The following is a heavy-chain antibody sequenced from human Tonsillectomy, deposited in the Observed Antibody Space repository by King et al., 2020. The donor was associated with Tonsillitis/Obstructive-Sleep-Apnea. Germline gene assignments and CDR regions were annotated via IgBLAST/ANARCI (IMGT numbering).Heavy chain of an antibody. V-gene: IGHV3-30*15. CDR2: ISNDGSNK. CDR1: GFTFSIYA. D-gene: IGHD1-14*01. J-gene: IGHJ5*02. Sequence: VQLVESGGGVVQPGRSLRLSCAASGFTFSIYAMHWVRQAPGKGLEWVTVISNDGSNKYYADSVKGRFTISRDNFKKTLYLQMSSLRAEDTAVYYCVRDPGINFALGGWFDPWGQGTLVTVSS. CDR3: VRDPGINFALGGWFDP.